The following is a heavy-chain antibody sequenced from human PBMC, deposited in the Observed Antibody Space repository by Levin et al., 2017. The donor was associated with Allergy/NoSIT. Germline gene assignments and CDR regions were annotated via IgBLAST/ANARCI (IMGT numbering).Heavy chain of an antibody. V-gene: IGHV4-34*01. J-gene: IGHJ6*02. Sequence: SETLSLTCAVYGGSFSGYYWSWIRQPPGKGLEWIGEINHSGSTNYNPSLKSRVTISVDTSKNQFSLKLSSVTAADTAVYYCARGPYYYYGMDVWGQGTTVTVSS. CDR3: ARGPYYYYGMDV. CDR1: GGSFSGYY. CDR2: INHSGST.